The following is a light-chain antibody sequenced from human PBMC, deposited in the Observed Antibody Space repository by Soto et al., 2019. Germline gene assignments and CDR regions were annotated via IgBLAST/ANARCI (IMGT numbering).Light chain of an antibody. CDR1: SSDVGGYNY. CDR2: EVN. V-gene: IGLV2-14*01. J-gene: IGLJ2*01. CDR3: SSYTSSSTLVV. Sequence: QAVVTQPASVSGSPGQSITFSCTGTSSDVGGYNYVSWYQQHPGKAPKLMIYEVNNRPSGVSNRFSGSKSGNTASLTISGLQAEDEADYYCSSYTSSSTLVVFGGGTKLTVL.